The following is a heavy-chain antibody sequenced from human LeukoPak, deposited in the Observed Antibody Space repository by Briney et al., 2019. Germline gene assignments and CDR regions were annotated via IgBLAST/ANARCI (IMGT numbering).Heavy chain of an antibody. CDR1: GFIVSSNY. CDR2: TGGST. CDR3: GRDRSYGSFDY. J-gene: IGHJ4*02. Sequence: GGSLRLSCAASGFIVSSNYMSWVRQVPGKGPEWVSGTGGSTGYADSVKGRFTISRDNAKNSLYLQMNNLRAEDTALYYCGRDRSYGSFDYWGQGTLVTVSS. D-gene: IGHD5-18*01. V-gene: IGHV3-53*01.